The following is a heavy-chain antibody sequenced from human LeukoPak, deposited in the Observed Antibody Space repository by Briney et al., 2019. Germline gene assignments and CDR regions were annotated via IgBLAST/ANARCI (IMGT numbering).Heavy chain of an antibody. V-gene: IGHV3-13*04. CDR2: IGTSGDT. CDR1: GFTFSSYD. Sequence: GGSLRLSCAASGFTFSSYDMHWVRQATGKGLEWVSVIGTSGDTFDAGSVKGRFTISRENAKNSLYLQMNSLTAGDTAVYFCSRVGSSGWPNYFDSWGQGTLVTVSS. CDR3: SRVGSSGWPNYFDS. J-gene: IGHJ4*02. D-gene: IGHD6-19*01.